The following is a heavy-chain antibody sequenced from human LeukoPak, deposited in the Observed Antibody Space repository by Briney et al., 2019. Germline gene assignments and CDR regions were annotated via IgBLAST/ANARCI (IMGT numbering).Heavy chain of an antibody. J-gene: IGHJ4*02. Sequence: GGSLRLSCAASGFAFSTYSMNWVRQAPGKGLEWVSYIKSSSDTIYYADSVKGRFTTSRDNAKNSLYLQMNSLRAEDTAVYYCARDVYDYWTGYCDYWGQGTLVTVSS. CDR1: GFAFSTYS. CDR2: IKSSSDTI. CDR3: ARDVYDYWTGYCDY. V-gene: IGHV3-48*04. D-gene: IGHD3-3*01.